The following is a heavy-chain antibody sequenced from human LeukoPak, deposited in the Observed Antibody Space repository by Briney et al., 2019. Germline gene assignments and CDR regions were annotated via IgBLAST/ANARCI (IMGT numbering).Heavy chain of an antibody. CDR3: ARGGGESGSSWRNNWFDP. CDR2: IYHSGST. V-gene: IGHV4-38-2*02. Sequence: SETLSLTCTVSGYSISSGYYWGWIRQPPGKGLEWIGSIYHSGSTYYNPSLKSRVTISVDTSKNQFSLKLSSVTAADTAVYYCARGGGESGSSWRNNWFDPWGQGTLVTVSS. D-gene: IGHD6-13*01. CDR1: GYSISSGYY. J-gene: IGHJ5*02.